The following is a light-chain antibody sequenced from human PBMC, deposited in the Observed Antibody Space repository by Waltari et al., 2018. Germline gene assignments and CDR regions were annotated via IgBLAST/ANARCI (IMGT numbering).Light chain of an antibody. Sequence: EIVLTQSPVTLSLSAGERATLSCRASESVFNYLAWYQQKPGQAPRLLIYDTSKRATGIPARFSGSGYGTDFTLTITNLEAEDFALYYGQQGSILPLTFGGGTKVEIK. CDR2: DTS. V-gene: IGKV3-11*01. J-gene: IGKJ4*01. CDR3: QQGSILPLT. CDR1: ESVFNY.